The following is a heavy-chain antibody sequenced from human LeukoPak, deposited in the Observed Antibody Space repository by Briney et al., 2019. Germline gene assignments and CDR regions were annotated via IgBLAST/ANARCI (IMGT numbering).Heavy chain of an antibody. Sequence: GAAVKVSFKASGYTFTSYGISWVRQAPCQGLEWMGWISAYNGNTNYAQKLQGRVNMTTDTSTSTAYMELRSLRSDDTAVYYCARVTVAATQRSFDYWGQGILVTVSS. CDR1: GYTFTSYG. J-gene: IGHJ4*02. CDR3: ARVTVAATQRSFDY. CDR2: ISAYNGNT. V-gene: IGHV1-18*01. D-gene: IGHD2-15*01.